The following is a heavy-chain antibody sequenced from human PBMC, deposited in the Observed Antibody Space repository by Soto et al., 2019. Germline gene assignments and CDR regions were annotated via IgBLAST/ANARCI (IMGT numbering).Heavy chain of an antibody. V-gene: IGHV3-23*01. Sequence: VQLLESGGGLVQPGGSLRLSCAASGFTFSSYAMSWVRQAPGKGLEWVSGISGSGGTSYFADSVKGRFTISRDNSKNTLYLQMNSLRAEDTAVYYCAKDTGGGTYWMGADGFDYWGQGTLVTVSS. CDR1: GFTFSSYA. CDR2: ISGSGGTS. D-gene: IGHD1-26*01. CDR3: AKDTGGGTYWMGADGFDY. J-gene: IGHJ4*02.